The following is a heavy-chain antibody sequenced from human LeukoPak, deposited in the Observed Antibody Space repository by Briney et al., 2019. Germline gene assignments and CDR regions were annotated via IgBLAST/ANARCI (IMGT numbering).Heavy chain of an antibody. CDR3: ARDRGTVTPSWYYYGMDV. CDR1: GGTFSSYA. V-gene: IGHV1-69*13. D-gene: IGHD4-17*01. Sequence: SVKVSCKASGGTFSSYAISWVRQAPGQGLEWMGGIIPIFGTANYAQKFQGRVTITADESTSTAYMELSSLRSEDTAVYYCARDRGTVTPSWYYYGMDVWGQGTTVIVSS. J-gene: IGHJ6*02. CDR2: IIPIFGTA.